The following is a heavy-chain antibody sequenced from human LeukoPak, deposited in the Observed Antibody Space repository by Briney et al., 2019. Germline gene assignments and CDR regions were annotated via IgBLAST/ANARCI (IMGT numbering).Heavy chain of an antibody. Sequence: ASVKVSCKASGGTFSSYAISWVRQAPGQGLEWMGWISAYNGNTNYAQKLQGRVTMTTDTSTSTAYMELRSLRSDDTAVYYCARVGVGAALSDWFDPWGQGTLVTVSS. CDR3: ARVGVGAALSDWFDP. J-gene: IGHJ5*02. CDR1: GGTFSSYA. V-gene: IGHV1-18*01. D-gene: IGHD3-16*01. CDR2: ISAYNGNT.